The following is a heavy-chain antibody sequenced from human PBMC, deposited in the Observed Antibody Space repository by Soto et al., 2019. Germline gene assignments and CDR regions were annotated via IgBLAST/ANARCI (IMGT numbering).Heavy chain of an antibody. Sequence: VKVSCKASGYTFTNYAMHWVRLAPGQRLEWMGWINAGTGNTKYSQNFKGRVTITRDTSASTAYMELSSLKSEDTAMYYCARGAIMYYFDYWGQGTLVTVSS. D-gene: IGHD3-16*01. J-gene: IGHJ4*02. V-gene: IGHV1-3*01. CDR1: GYTFTNYA. CDR2: INAGTGNT. CDR3: ARGAIMYYFDY.